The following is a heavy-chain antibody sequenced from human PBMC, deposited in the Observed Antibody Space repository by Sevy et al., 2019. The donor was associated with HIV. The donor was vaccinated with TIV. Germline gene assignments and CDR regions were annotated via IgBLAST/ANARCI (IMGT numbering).Heavy chain of an antibody. CDR2: IYYSGST. J-gene: IGHJ3*02. Sequence: SETLSLTCTVSGGSISSYYWSWIRQPPGKGLEWIGYIYYSGSTNYNPSLKSRVTISVDTSKNQFSLKLSSVTAADTAVYYCARGYKRYNDAFDIWGQGTMVTVSS. CDR3: ARGYKRYNDAFDI. V-gene: IGHV4-59*13. D-gene: IGHD1-20*01. CDR1: GGSISSYY.